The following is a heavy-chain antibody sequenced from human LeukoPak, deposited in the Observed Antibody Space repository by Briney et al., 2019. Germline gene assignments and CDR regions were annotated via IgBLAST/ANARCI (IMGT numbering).Heavy chain of an antibody. D-gene: IGHD6-6*01. V-gene: IGHV3-23*01. Sequence: QPGGSLRLSCAASGFTFSSYAMNWVRQAPGKGLEWVSATSYSGSSTYYADSVKGRFTISRDNSKNTLYLQVNSLRAEDTAVYYCAKDRSSSFSGFLEYWGQGTLVTVSS. CDR3: AKDRSSSFSGFLEY. J-gene: IGHJ4*02. CDR2: TSYSGSST. CDR1: GFTFSSYA.